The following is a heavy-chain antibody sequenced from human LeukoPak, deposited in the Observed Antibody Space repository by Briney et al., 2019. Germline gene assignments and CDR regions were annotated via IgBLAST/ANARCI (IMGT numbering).Heavy chain of an antibody. J-gene: IGHJ4*02. Sequence: SETLSLTCTVSGGSISSSSYYWGWIRQPPGKGLEWIGSIYYSGSTYYNPSLKSRVTISVDPSKNQFSLKLSSVTAADTAVYYCARRLGGSWSHFDYWGQGTLVTVSS. CDR1: GGSISSSSYY. CDR2: IYYSGST. CDR3: ARRLGGSWSHFDY. D-gene: IGHD1-26*01. V-gene: IGHV4-39*01.